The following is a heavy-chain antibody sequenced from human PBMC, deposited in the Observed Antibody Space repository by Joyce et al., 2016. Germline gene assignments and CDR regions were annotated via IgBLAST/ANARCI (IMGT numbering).Heavy chain of an antibody. CDR1: GGSFSAYY. CDR2: IKHSGST. D-gene: IGHD3-16*01. V-gene: IGHV4-34*01. CDR3: ARRIVFPQGLGEDWFDP. J-gene: IGHJ5*02. Sequence: QVQLQQWGAGLLKPSETLSLTCAVYGGSFSAYYWNWIRQPPGKGLEWIGEIKHSGSTNHNPSLKSRVTLSVDTSKNQFSLRLSSVTAADTAVYFCARRIVFPQGLGEDWFDPWGRGTLVTVSS.